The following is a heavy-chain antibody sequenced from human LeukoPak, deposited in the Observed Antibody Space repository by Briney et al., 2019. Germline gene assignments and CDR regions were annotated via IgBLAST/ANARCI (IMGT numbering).Heavy chain of an antibody. CDR2: ISSSGSTI. CDR3: ARENCSSTSCYEEGGIDY. CDR1: GFTFSDYY. V-gene: IGHV3-11*01. J-gene: IGHJ4*02. Sequence: GGSLRLSCAASGFTFSDYYTSWIRQAPGKGLEWVSYISSSGSTIYYADSVKGRFTISRDNAKNSLYLQMNSLRAEDTAVYYCARENCSSTSCYEEGGIDYWGQGTLVTVSS. D-gene: IGHD2-2*01.